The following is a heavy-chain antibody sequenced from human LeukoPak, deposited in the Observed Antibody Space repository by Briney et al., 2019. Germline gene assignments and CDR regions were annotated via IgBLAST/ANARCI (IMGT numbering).Heavy chain of an antibody. CDR1: GFAFSTYD. J-gene: IGHJ5*01. CDR2: SGTVGDT. D-gene: IGHD3-10*01. V-gene: IGHV3-13*01. Sequence: PGGSLRLSCAASGFAFSTYDMHWVRQAPGKGLEWVSASGTVGDTYYPDSVKGRFIISRENARNSVYLQMNNLRVGDPAVYYCARGRHYGSGSPYWFDSWGQGTLVTVSS. CDR3: ARGRHYGSGSPYWFDS.